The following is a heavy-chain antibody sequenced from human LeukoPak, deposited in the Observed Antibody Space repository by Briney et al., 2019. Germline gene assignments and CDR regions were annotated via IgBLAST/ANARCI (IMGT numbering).Heavy chain of an antibody. CDR2: IRSKAYGGTT. D-gene: IGHD6-19*01. Sequence: GGSLRLSCTASGFTFGDYAMSWFRQAPGKGLEWVGFIRSKAYGGTTEYAASVKGRFTIPRDDSKSIAYLQMNSLKTEDTAVYYCTRDVAEAVAGNYYYYYMDAWGKGTTVTVSS. CDR3: TRDVAEAVAGNYYYYYMDA. CDR1: GFTFGDYA. J-gene: IGHJ6*03. V-gene: IGHV3-49*03.